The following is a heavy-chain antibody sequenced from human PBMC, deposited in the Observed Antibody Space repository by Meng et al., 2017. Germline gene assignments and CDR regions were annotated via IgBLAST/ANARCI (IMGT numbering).Heavy chain of an antibody. CDR3: TRRSVAGSRYYYYYGMDV. J-gene: IGHJ6*02. CDR2: IRSKANSYAT. Sequence: GESLKISCAASGFTFSGSAMHWVRQASGKGLEWVGRIRSKANSYATAYAASVKGRFTISRDDSKNTAYLQMNSLKTEDTAVYYCTRRSVAGSRYYYYYGMDVWGQGTTVTISS. CDR1: GFTFSGSA. V-gene: IGHV3-73*01. D-gene: IGHD6-19*01.